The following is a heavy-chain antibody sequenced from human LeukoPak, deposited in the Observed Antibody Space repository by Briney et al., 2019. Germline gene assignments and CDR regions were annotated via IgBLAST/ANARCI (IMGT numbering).Heavy chain of an antibody. V-gene: IGHV4-4*07. Sequence: SETLSLTCTVSGGSISSYYWSWIRQPAGKGLEWIGRIYTSGSTNYNPSLKSRVTMSVDTSKNQFSLKLSSVTAADTAVYYCARDSPILRYFDWLGVEYYYYGMDVWGQGTTVTVSS. J-gene: IGHJ6*02. CDR3: ARDSPILRYFDWLGVEYYYYGMDV. CDR2: IYTSGST. D-gene: IGHD3-9*01. CDR1: GGSISSYY.